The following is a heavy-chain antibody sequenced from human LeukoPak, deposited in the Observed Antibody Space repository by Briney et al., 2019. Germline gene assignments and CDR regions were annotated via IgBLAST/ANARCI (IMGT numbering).Heavy chain of an antibody. CDR2: IDGPSTNI. CDR1: GFIFSSYS. CDR3: TTYGRDGYRGYF. J-gene: IGHJ4*02. V-gene: IGHV3-48*04. Sequence: GGSLRLSCAASGFIFSSYSMSWVRQAPGKGLEWVPYIDGPSTNIYYADSVKGRFTISRDNAKDSVYLQMSSPRAEDTAVYYCTTYGRDGYRGYFWGQGALVTVSS. D-gene: IGHD5-24*01.